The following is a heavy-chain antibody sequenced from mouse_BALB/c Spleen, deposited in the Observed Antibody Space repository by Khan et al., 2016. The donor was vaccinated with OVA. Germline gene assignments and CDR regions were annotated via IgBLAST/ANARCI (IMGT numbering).Heavy chain of an antibody. CDR1: GHTFTKFG. CDR2: INTYTGEP. D-gene: IGHD2-10*01. Sequence: QIQLVQSGPEVKKPGETVKLSCKASGHTFTKFGMNWVKQAPGKGLKWMGWINTYTGEPTYADDFNGRFAFSLETSASTAYLQINNLKNEDTATYFGARPPYFSYVLDNWGQGTSVTVSS. J-gene: IGHJ4*01. CDR3: ARPPYFSYVLDN. V-gene: IGHV9-3-1*01.